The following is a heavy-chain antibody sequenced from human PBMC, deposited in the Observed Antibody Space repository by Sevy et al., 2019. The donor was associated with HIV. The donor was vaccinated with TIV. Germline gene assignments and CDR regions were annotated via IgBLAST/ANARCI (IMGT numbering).Heavy chain of an antibody. CDR3: ARVSSIYYDRGYFYAMDA. J-gene: IGHJ6*02. D-gene: IGHD3-22*01. Sequence: GGSLRLSCAASRFTFSSYWMSWVRQAPGKGLEWVANINQDGSEKYHLDSVKGRFTISRDNAKNSLYLQRNSLSAEDSSVSSCARVSSIYYDRGYFYAMDAWGQGTTVTVSS. CDR2: INQDGSEK. V-gene: IGHV3-7*04. CDR1: RFTFSSYW.